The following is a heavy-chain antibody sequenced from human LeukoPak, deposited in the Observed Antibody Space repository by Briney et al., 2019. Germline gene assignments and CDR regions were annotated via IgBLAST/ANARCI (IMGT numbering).Heavy chain of an antibody. J-gene: IGHJ4*02. D-gene: IGHD3-9*01. V-gene: IGHV3-23*01. Sequence: QTGGSLRLSCAASGFTFSSYAMSWVRQAPGKGLEWVSAISGSGASTYYADSVKGRFTISRDNSKNTLYLQMNSLRAEDTAVYHCAKLTGFSGGYFDYWGQGTLVTVSS. CDR2: ISGSGAST. CDR3: AKLTGFSGGYFDY. CDR1: GFTFSSYA.